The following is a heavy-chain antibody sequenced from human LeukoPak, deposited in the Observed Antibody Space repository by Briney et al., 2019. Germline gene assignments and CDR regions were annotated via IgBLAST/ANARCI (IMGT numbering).Heavy chain of an antibody. Sequence: GRSLRRSCAASGFTFSSYGMHWVRQAPGKGLEWVAVIWYDGSNKYYADSVKGRFTISRDNSKNTLYLQMNSLRAEDTAVYYCAGGEYDFWSGYYLGGLYWGQGTLVTVSS. CDR2: IWYDGSNK. CDR3: AGGEYDFWSGYYLGGLY. D-gene: IGHD3-3*01. J-gene: IGHJ4*02. CDR1: GFTFSSYG. V-gene: IGHV3-33*01.